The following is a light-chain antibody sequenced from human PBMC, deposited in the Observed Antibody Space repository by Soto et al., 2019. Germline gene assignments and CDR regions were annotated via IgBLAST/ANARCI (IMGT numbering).Light chain of an antibody. Sequence: EIVLTQSPGTLSLSPGERATLSCRASQSVSSSNLAWYQHKPGQPPRLVMYGASSRATGIPDRFSGSGSGTDFTITISRLEPEDFAIYYCQQYGSSPVSFGQGTKLEIK. V-gene: IGKV3-20*01. CDR1: QSVSSSN. J-gene: IGKJ2*03. CDR2: GAS. CDR3: QQYGSSPVS.